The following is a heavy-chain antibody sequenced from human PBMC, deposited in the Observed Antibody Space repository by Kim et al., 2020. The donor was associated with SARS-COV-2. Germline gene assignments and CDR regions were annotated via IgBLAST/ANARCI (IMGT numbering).Heavy chain of an antibody. CDR3: TTDLSLVLLWFGA. J-gene: IGHJ5*02. V-gene: IGHV3-15*01. D-gene: IGHD3-10*01. Sequence: YAAPVKGRFTISRDDSKNTLYLQMNSLKTEDTAVYYCTTDLSLVLLWFGAWGQGTLVTVSS.